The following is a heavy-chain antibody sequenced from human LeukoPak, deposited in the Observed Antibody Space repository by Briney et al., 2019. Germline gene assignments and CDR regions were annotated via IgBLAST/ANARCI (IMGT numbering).Heavy chain of an antibody. Sequence: GASVKVSCKASGYTFTGYYMHWVRQAPGQGLEWMGWINPNSGGTNCAQKFQGRVTMTRDTSISTAYMELSRLRSDDTAVYYCARGTGGYYYMDVWGKGTTVTISS. V-gene: IGHV1-2*02. CDR2: INPNSGGT. CDR3: ARGTGGYYYMDV. D-gene: IGHD2-8*02. CDR1: GYTFTGYY. J-gene: IGHJ6*03.